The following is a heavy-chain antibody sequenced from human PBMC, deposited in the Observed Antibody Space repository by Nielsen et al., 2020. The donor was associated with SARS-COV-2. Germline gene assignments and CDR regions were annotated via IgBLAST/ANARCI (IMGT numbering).Heavy chain of an antibody. Sequence: GGSLRLSCAASGFTFSSYPMNWVRQAPGKGLEWVASISYDGSNQYYADSVKGRLTISRDNSKSTLYLQMNSLRAEDTAVFYCAREVSDYGDYRYFDLWGRGTLVTVSS. V-gene: IGHV3-30*04. CDR3: AREVSDYGDYRYFDL. D-gene: IGHD4-17*01. CDR2: ISYDGSNQ. J-gene: IGHJ2*01. CDR1: GFTFSSYP.